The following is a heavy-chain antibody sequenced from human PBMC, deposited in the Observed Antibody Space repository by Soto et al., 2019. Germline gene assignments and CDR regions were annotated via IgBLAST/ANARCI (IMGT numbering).Heavy chain of an antibody. CDR3: ARSSSGWHYYYYGMDV. Sequence: LRLSCAASGFTFSDHYMDWVRQAPGKGLEWVGRTRNKANSYTTEYAASVKGRFTISRDDSKNSLYPQMNSLRTEDTAVYYCARSSSGWHYYYYGMDVWGQGTTVTVSS. CDR1: GFTFSDHY. CDR2: TRNKANSYTT. V-gene: IGHV3-72*01. D-gene: IGHD6-6*01. J-gene: IGHJ6*02.